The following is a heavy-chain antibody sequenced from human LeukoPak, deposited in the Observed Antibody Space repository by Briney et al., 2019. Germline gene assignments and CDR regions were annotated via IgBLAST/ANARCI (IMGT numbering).Heavy chain of an antibody. V-gene: IGHV4-39*01. D-gene: IGHD4-23*01. CDR3: ARHDGRSGGTMGALDS. Sequence: PSEILSLTCTVSGGSISSGSHHWGWFRQSPGKGLEWIGSIYDSRTIYYNPSLNSRVTISAVTSKNQFSLQLNSVTAADTAVYYCARHDGRSGGTMGALDSWGQGSLVTVSS. CDR1: GGSISSGSHH. J-gene: IGHJ4*02. CDR2: IYDSRTI.